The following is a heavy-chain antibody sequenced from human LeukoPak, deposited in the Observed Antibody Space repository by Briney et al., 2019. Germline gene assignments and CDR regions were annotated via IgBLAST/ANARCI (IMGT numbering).Heavy chain of an antibody. Sequence: PSQTLSLTCTVFGGSISRSGYYWSWIRQPPGKGLEWIGYIYYNGNTHYNPSLKSRVTISVDTSRNQFTLKLSSVTAADTAVYYCASVRTYGGNDFDYWGQGTLVTVSS. CDR2: IYYNGNT. V-gene: IGHV4-61*08. J-gene: IGHJ4*02. CDR1: GGSISRSGYY. CDR3: ASVRTYGGNDFDY. D-gene: IGHD4-23*01.